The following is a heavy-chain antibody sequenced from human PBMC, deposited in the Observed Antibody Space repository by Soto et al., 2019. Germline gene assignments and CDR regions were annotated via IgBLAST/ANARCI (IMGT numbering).Heavy chain of an antibody. D-gene: IGHD4-17*01. J-gene: IGHJ3*02. V-gene: IGHV4-38-2*02. Sequence: SETLSLTCAVSGYSISSNYYWGWLRQPPGKGLEWIGSIYHSGSTYYNPSLKSRVTISVDTSKNQFSLRLTSVTAADTAVYYCARDLYASIYDAFKIWGQGXMVTV. CDR2: IYHSGST. CDR1: GYSISSNYY. CDR3: ARDLYASIYDAFKI.